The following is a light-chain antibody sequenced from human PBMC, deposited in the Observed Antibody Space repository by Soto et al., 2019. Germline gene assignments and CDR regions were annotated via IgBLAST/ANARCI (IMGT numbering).Light chain of an antibody. CDR3: AVWDNSLRAWV. V-gene: IGLV1-47*01. Sequence: QSVLTQPPSASGTPGQRVTISCPGSSSNIGSNYVYWYQQIPGTAPKLLIYKNNQRPSGVPDRFSGSKSGTSASLDISGLRSEDEASYYCAVWDNSLRAWVFGGGTQLTVL. CDR1: SSNIGSNY. J-gene: IGLJ3*02. CDR2: KNN.